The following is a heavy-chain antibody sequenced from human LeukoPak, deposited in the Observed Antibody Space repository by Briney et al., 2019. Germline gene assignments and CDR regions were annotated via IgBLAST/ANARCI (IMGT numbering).Heavy chain of an antibody. CDR1: GFTFSSYA. CDR2: ISGSGGST. J-gene: IGHJ4*02. Sequence: PGGSLRLSCAASGFTFSSYAMSWVRQAPGKGLEWVSAISGSGGSTYYADSVKGRFTISRDNSKNTLYLQMNSLRAEDTAVYYCAKAKGSSSPTGRIEFDYWGQGTLVTVSS. CDR3: AKAKGSSSPTGRIEFDY. D-gene: IGHD6-13*01. V-gene: IGHV3-23*01.